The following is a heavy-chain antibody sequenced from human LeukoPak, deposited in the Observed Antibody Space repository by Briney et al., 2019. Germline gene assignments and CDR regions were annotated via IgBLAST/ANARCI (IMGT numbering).Heavy chain of an antibody. V-gene: IGHV4-39*07. D-gene: IGHD3-10*01. Sequence: SETLSLTCTVSGGSIISSTFYWGWVRQPPGKGLEWIGSIYYSGSTNYNPSLKSRVTISVDTSKNQFSLKLSSVTAADTAVYYCARGSGSYWVKVYYFDYWGQGTLVTVSS. CDR3: ARGSGSYWVKVYYFDY. CDR2: IYYSGST. CDR1: GGSIISSTFY. J-gene: IGHJ4*02.